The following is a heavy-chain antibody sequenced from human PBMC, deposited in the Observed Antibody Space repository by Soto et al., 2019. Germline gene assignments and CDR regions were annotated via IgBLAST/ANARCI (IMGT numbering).Heavy chain of an antibody. CDR1: GFTFSSYA. D-gene: IGHD3-10*01. Sequence: GGSLRLSCAASGFTFSSYAMSWVRKAPGKGLEWVSAISGSGGSTYYADSVKGRFTISRDNSKNTLYLQMNSLRAEDTAVYYCAKGGYGSGSYGMYNWFDPWGQGTLVTVSS. CDR3: AKGGYGSGSYGMYNWFDP. CDR2: ISGSGGST. V-gene: IGHV3-23*01. J-gene: IGHJ5*02.